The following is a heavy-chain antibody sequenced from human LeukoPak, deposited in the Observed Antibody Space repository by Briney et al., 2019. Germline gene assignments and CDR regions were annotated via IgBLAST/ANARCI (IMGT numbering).Heavy chain of an antibody. V-gene: IGHV3-23*01. Sequence: GGSPRLSCSASGFTFSSSAMTWVRQAPGKGLEWVSAISGGGGRTYYADSVKGRFTISRDNSKNTLYLQMNSLRAEDTAVYYCAKSNGQWLMEGNWFDPWGQGTLVTVSS. CDR2: ISGGGGRT. CDR3: AKSNGQWLMEGNWFDP. J-gene: IGHJ5*02. D-gene: IGHD6-19*01. CDR1: GFTFSSSA.